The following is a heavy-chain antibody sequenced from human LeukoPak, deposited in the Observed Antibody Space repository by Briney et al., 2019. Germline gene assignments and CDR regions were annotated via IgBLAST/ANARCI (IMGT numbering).Heavy chain of an antibody. V-gene: IGHV3-30-3*01. D-gene: IGHD5-18*01. CDR3: ARSGIQLWTGYFDY. J-gene: IGHJ4*02. CDR1: GFTFSRYA. Sequence: PGGSLRLSCAASGFTFSRYAMHWVRQAPGKGLEWVAVISYDGSNKYYADSVKGRFTTSRDNSKNTLYLQMNSLRAEDTAVYYCARSGIQLWTGYFDYWGQGTLVTVSS. CDR2: ISYDGSNK.